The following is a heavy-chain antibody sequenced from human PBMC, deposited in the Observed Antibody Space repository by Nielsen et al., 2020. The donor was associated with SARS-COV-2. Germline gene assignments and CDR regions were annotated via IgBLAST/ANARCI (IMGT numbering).Heavy chain of an antibody. V-gene: IGHV3-23*01. J-gene: IGHJ6*02. Sequence: GESLKISCAGSGFTFSAYSMSWVRQAPGKGLEWVSADSGSGVSTFYADSVKGRFTISRDNSKNTLYLQMSSLRAEDTAVYYCARDAPYYDSLTGYSVDYGFDVWGHGTTVTVSS. D-gene: IGHD3-9*01. CDR1: GFTFSAYS. CDR3: ARDAPYYDSLTGYSVDYGFDV. CDR2: DSGSGVST.